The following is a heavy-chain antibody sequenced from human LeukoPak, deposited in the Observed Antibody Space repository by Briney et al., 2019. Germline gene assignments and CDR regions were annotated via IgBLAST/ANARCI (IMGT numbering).Heavy chain of an antibody. D-gene: IGHD3-9*01. Sequence: ASVKVSCMVSGYTLTELSMHWVRQAPGKGLEWMGGFYPEDGETIYAQKFQGRVTMTEDTSTDTAYMELSSLRSEDTAVYYCATEGPTIFSPHSKTYYFDYWGQGPLVTVSS. J-gene: IGHJ4*02. CDR3: ATEGPTIFSPHSKTYYFDY. CDR1: GYTLTELS. V-gene: IGHV1-24*01. CDR2: FYPEDGET.